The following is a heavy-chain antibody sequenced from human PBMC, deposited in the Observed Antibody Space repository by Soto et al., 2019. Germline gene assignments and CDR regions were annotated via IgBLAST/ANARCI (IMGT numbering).Heavy chain of an antibody. CDR3: ARVIVVVPAAIISPYSPLDV. J-gene: IGHJ6*02. CDR2: IIPIFGTA. V-gene: IGHV1-69*13. CDR1: GGTFSSYA. Sequence: ASVKVSCKASGGTFSSYAISWVRQAPGQGLEWMGGIIPIFGTANYAQKFQGRVTITADESTSTAYMELSSLRSEDTAVYYCARVIVVVPAAIISPYSPLDVWGQGTTVTVSS. D-gene: IGHD2-2*02.